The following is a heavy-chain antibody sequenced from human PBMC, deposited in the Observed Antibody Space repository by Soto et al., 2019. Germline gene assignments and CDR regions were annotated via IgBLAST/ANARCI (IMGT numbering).Heavy chain of an antibody. CDR3: AKGLALMADH. CDR2: ILYDGSKE. CDR1: GFSFNTYV. D-gene: IGHD2-21*01. V-gene: IGHV3-30*18. J-gene: IGHJ4*02. Sequence: LRLSCTDSGFSFNTYVMDWVRQAPGKGLEWVARILYDGSKEYYADPVRGRFTISRDNSKNTLYLQMDRLRVEDTAVYFCAKGLALMADHWGQGTPVTVSS.